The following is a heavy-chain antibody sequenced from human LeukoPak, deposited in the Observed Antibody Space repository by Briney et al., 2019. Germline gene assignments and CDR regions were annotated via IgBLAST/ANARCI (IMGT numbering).Heavy chain of an antibody. CDR3: ARDRRYYDTSGTVYYDAMDV. CDR1: GGSISSYY. Sequence: SETLSLTCTVSGGSISSYYWSWIRQPPGKGLEWIGYIYYSGSTNYNPSLKSRVTISVDTSKNQFSLKLSSVTAADTAVYYCARDRRYYDTSGTVYYDAMDVWGQGTTVTVSS. CDR2: IYYSGST. J-gene: IGHJ6*02. V-gene: IGHV4-59*01. D-gene: IGHD3-22*01.